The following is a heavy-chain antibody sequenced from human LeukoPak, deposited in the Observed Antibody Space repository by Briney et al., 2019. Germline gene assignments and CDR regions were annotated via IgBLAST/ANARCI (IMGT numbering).Heavy chain of an antibody. CDR2: ISVYNGNT. J-gene: IGHJ5*02. V-gene: IGHV1-18*01. CDR1: GYTFTSYG. D-gene: IGHD2-2*01. Sequence: ASVKVSCKASGYTFTSYGISWVRQAPGQGLEWMGGISVYNGNTNYAQKLQGRVTMTTHTSTSTAYLELRSLRSDDTAVYYCARDRYCSITKCYNWFDPWGQGTLVTVSS. CDR3: ARDRYCSITKCYNWFDP.